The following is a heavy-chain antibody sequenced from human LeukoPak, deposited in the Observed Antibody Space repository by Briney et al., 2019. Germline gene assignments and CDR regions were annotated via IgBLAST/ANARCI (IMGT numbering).Heavy chain of an antibody. J-gene: IGHJ4*02. D-gene: IGHD5-12*01. CDR3: ARGVYSGYEIDY. CDR1: GFTFSSYA. CDR2: ISYDGSNK. Sequence: GGSLRLSCAASGFTFSSYAMHWVRQPPGKGREWVAVISYDGSNKYYADSVKGRFTISRDNSKNTLYLQMNSLRAEDTAVYYCARGVYSGYEIDYWGQGTLVTVSS. V-gene: IGHV3-30*04.